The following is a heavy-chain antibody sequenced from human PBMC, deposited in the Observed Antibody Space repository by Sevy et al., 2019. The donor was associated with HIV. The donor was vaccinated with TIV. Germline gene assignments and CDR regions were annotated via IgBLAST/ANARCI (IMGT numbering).Heavy chain of an antibody. V-gene: IGHV3-30*04. J-gene: IGHJ4*02. CDR3: ARGGELYVEYYFDY. CDR1: GFTFSSYA. CDR2: ISYDGSNK. Sequence: GGSLRLSCAASGFTFSSYAMHWVRQAPGKGLEWVAVISYDGSNKYYADSVKGRFTISRDNSKNTLYLQMNSLRAEDMAVYYCARGGELYVEYYFDYWGQGTLVTVSS. D-gene: IGHD1-26*01.